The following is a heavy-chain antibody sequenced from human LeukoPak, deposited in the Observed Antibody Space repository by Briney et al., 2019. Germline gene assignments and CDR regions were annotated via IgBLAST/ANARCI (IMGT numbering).Heavy chain of an antibody. Sequence: SETLSLTCTVSGGSISSYYWSWIRQPPGKGLEWIGYIYYSGSTNYNPSLKSRVTISVDTSKNQFSLKLSSVTAADTAVYYCARVIWQQLVPSYYYYYYMDVWGKGTTVTVSS. J-gene: IGHJ6*03. V-gene: IGHV4-59*01. D-gene: IGHD6-13*01. CDR1: GGSISSYY. CDR3: ARVIWQQLVPSYYYYYYMDV. CDR2: IYYSGST.